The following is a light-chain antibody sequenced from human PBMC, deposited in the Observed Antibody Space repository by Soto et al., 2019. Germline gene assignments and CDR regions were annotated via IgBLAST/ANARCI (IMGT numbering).Light chain of an antibody. V-gene: IGKV3-11*01. CDR1: QSVSSY. Sequence: EIGLTQSPATLSLSPGERATLSCRASQSVSSYLAWYQQKPGQAPRLLIYDASNRATGIPARFSGSGSGTDISLTISSLEPEDFAVYYCQQRSNWPPLTCGGGTKVEIK. J-gene: IGKJ4*01. CDR2: DAS. CDR3: QQRSNWPPLT.